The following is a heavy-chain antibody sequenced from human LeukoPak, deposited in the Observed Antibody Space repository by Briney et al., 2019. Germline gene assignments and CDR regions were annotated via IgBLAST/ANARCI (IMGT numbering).Heavy chain of an antibody. V-gene: IGHV3-7*03. Sequence: HSGGSLRLSCAASGFTFSSYWMSWVRRAPGKGLEWVANIKQDGSEKYYVDSVKGRFTISRDNAKNSLYLQMNSLRAEDTAVYYCARLGLEPGKYYFDYWGQGTLVTVSS. CDR3: ARLGLEPGKYYFDY. CDR1: GFTFSSYW. D-gene: IGHD1-1*01. J-gene: IGHJ4*02. CDR2: IKQDGSEK.